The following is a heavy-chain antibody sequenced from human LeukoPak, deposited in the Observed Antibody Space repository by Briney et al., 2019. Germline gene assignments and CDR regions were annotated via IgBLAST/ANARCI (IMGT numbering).Heavy chain of an antibody. CDR1: GYTFTSYY. Sequence: ASVKVSCKASGYTFTSYYMHWVRQAPGQGLEWMGIINPSGGSTSYAQKFKGRVTMTRDTSTSTVYMELSSLRSEETAVCYCARDPSPDSSGYYPDDYWGQGTLVTVSS. V-gene: IGHV1-46*01. CDR3: ARDPSPDSSGYYPDDY. J-gene: IGHJ4*02. D-gene: IGHD3-22*01. CDR2: INPSGGST.